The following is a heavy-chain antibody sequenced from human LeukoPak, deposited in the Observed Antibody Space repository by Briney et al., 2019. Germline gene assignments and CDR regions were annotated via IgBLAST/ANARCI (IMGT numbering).Heavy chain of an antibody. CDR2: INQEGSER. CDR1: GFTFSSYW. Sequence: PGGSLRLSCAASGFTFSSYWMSWVRQAPGKGLEWVGNINQEGSERNHGDSVNGRSTISRDNAENSLYLQMNSLRAEDTAVYYCARIIGAFGTYRYDSWGQGTLVSVSS. V-gene: IGHV3-7*01. J-gene: IGHJ4*02. D-gene: IGHD3-16*02. CDR3: ARIIGAFGTYRYDS.